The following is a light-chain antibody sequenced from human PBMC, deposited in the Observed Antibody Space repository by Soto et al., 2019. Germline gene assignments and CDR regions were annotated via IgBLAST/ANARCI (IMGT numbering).Light chain of an antibody. CDR3: QQYKDYWT. Sequence: DVQMTQSPTTLSASVGDRVTITCRASQNINGWLAWYQRKPGKAPKLLIHKTSNLESGVPLRFSGSGSGTEFTLTISSLQPDDFATYYCQQYKDYWTFGQGTKVDI. CDR1: QNINGW. CDR2: KTS. J-gene: IGKJ1*01. V-gene: IGKV1-5*03.